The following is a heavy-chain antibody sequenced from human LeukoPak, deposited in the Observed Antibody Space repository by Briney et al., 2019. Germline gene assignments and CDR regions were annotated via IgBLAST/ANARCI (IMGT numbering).Heavy chain of an antibody. J-gene: IGHJ4*02. CDR2: ISYDGSNK. CDR3: ARDYRDYGDYRHGSYYFDY. Sequence: QPGGSLRLSCAASGFTFSSYAMHWVRQAPGKGLEWVAVISYDGSNKYYADSVKGRFTISRDNSKNTLYLQMNSLRAEDTAVYYCARDYRDYGDYRHGSYYFDYWGQGTLVTVSS. D-gene: IGHD4-17*01. CDR1: GFTFSSYA. V-gene: IGHV3-30-3*01.